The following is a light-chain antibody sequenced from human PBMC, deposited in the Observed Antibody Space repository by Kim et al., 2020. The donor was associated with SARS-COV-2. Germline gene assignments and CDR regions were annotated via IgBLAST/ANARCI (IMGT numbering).Light chain of an antibody. CDR1: QSVSSD. V-gene: IGKV3-15*01. J-gene: IGKJ1*01. CDR2: GAS. Sequence: EIVMTQSPATLSVSPGERATLSCRASQSVSSDLAWYQQKPSQGPRLLIYGASTRATGLPARFSGSGSGTEFTLTISSLRSEEFAVYYCQQYYNWPRTFGQGTKVDIK. CDR3: QQYYNWPRT.